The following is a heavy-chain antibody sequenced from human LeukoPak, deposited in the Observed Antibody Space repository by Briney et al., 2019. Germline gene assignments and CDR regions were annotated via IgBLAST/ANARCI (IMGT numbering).Heavy chain of an antibody. J-gene: IGHJ2*01. CDR1: RFTFSNYA. D-gene: IGHD3-10*01. V-gene: IGHV3-23*01. Sequence: GGSQRLSCAASRFTFSNYAMGWVRQAPGKGLAWVSTVSGSGHTTYYADSVKGRVIISRDNSKNTLFLQINSLRVEDTAVYFCXXXXXXXXXXXXXXFEGNSWFFDLWGRGTLVTVSS. CDR3: XXXXXXXXXXXXXXFEGNSWFFDL. CDR2: VSGSGHTT.